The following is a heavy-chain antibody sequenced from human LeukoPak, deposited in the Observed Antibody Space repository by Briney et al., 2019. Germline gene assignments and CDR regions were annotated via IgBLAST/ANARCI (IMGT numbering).Heavy chain of an antibody. CDR2: ISGSGGST. D-gene: IGHD1-26*01. J-gene: IGHJ6*02. CDR1: GFTFSSYA. Sequence: PGGSLRLSCAASGFTFSSYAMSWVRRAPGKGLEWVSAISGSGGSTYYADSVKGRFTISRDNAKNSLYLQMNSLRAEDTAVYYCARKGRLYYYGMDVWGHGTTVTVSS. CDR3: ARKGRLYYYGMDV. V-gene: IGHV3-23*01.